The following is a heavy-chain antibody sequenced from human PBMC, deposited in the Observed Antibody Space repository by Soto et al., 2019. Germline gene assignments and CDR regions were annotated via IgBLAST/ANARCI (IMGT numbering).Heavy chain of an antibody. D-gene: IGHD3-16*01. CDR3: AKSWGSFKTHFDY. CDR1: GFTFSSYA. CDR2: ISGSGGST. V-gene: IGHV3-23*01. Sequence: PGGSLRLSCAASGFTFSSYAMSWVRQAPGKGLEWVSAISGSGGSTYYADSVKGRFAISRDNSKNTLYLQMNSLRAEDTAVYYCAKSWGSFKTHFDYWGQGTLVTVSS. J-gene: IGHJ4*02.